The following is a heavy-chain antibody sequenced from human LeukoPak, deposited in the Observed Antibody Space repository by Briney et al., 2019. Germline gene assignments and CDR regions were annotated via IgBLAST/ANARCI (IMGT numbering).Heavy chain of an antibody. V-gene: IGHV5-51*01. CDR2: IFPGDSDA. CDR1: GYSSTNYW. J-gene: IGHJ3*02. Sequence: AESLPISCTASGYSSTNYWIAWVRQMPAAGLEWMGTIFPGDSDARYSPALQGQLTLSVDKSTNTAYLQRPSLLASDTAMDYCARPYSTGFRDAYVMWGQGTIVIVSS. CDR3: ARPYSTGFRDAYVM. D-gene: IGHD2/OR15-2a*01.